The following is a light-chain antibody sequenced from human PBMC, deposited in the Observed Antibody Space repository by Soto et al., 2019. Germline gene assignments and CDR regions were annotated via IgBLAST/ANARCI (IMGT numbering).Light chain of an antibody. CDR3: CSYAGSSTLV. J-gene: IGLJ2*01. CDR2: EVS. CDR1: SSDVGSYNL. V-gene: IGLV2-23*02. Sequence: QSVLTQPASVSGSPGQSITISCTGTSSDVGSYNLVSWYQQHPVKALKLMIYEVSKRPSGVSNRFSGSKSGNTASLTISGLQAEDEADYYCCSYAGSSTLVFGGGTKLTVL.